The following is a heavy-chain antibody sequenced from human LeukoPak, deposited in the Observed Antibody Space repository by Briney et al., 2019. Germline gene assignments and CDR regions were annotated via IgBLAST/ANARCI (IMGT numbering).Heavy chain of an antibody. CDR1: RGSISSYY. V-gene: IGHV4-59*08. CDR3: ARHGGSVWFRAFDF. Sequence: SETLFLTCSVSRGSISSYYWSWIRQPPGKGLEWIGYIYYNGHTNYNPSLKSRVTISVDTSKNQFSLKLSSVTAADTAVYYCARHGGSVWFRAFDFWGQGALVTVSS. J-gene: IGHJ4*02. CDR2: IYYNGHT. D-gene: IGHD6-19*01.